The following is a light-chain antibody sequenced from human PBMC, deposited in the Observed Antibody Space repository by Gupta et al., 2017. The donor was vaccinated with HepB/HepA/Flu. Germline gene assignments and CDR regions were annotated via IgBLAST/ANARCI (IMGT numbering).Light chain of an antibody. CDR2: DVT. V-gene: IGLV2-14*03. J-gene: IGLJ1*01. CDR1: SSAVGRFNY. CDR3: SSYTTGTTPFYF. Sequence: QSALTQPASVSGSPGQSITISCTGTSSAVGRFNYVSWYQQHPGRAPKLVIYDVTNRPSGVSFRFSGSKSDSTASLTISGLQPEDEADYYCSSYTTGTTPFYFFGTGTKVTVL.